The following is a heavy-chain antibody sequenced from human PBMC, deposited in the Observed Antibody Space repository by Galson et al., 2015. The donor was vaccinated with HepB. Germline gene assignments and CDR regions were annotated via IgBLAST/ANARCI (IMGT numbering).Heavy chain of an antibody. J-gene: IGHJ6*03. D-gene: IGHD2-15*01. Sequence: SVKVSCKASGYTFTSYDINWVRQATGQGLEWMGWMNPNSGNTGYAQKFQGRVTMTRNTSISTAYMELSSLRSEDTAVYYCARAHRSRDLNYYYYYYMDVWGKGTTVTVSS. V-gene: IGHV1-8*01. CDR1: GYTFTSYD. CDR3: ARAHRSRDLNYYYYYYMDV. CDR2: MNPNSGNT.